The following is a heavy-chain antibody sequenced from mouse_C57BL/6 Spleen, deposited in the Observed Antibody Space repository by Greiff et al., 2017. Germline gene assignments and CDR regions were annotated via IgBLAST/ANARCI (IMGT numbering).Heavy chain of an antibody. CDR2: IDPNSGGT. D-gene: IGHD3-3*01. V-gene: IGHV1-72*01. Sequence: QVQLQQPGAELVKPGASVKLSCKASGYTFTSYWMHWVKQRPGRGLEWIGRIDPNSGGTKYNEQFKSKATLTVDKPSSPAYMQLRRLTSEASAVYYCAIGTTWFAYWGQGTLVTVSA. CDR1: GYTFTSYW. CDR3: AIGTTWFAY. J-gene: IGHJ3*01.